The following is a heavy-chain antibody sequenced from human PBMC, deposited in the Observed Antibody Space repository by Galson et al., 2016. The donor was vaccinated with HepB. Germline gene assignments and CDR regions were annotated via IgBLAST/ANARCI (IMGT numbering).Heavy chain of an antibody. CDR2: FDPEDVQI. Sequence: SVKVSCKVSGYSLTELSIHWVRQAPGKGPEWMGGFDPEDVQISYAQKFQGRVIMTEDTSTDTAYMELSSLRSEDTAVYYCASGPIGVVVDDAFEIWGQGTMITVAS. CDR3: ASGPIGVVVDDAFEI. V-gene: IGHV1-24*01. J-gene: IGHJ3*02. D-gene: IGHD2-15*01. CDR1: GYSLTELS.